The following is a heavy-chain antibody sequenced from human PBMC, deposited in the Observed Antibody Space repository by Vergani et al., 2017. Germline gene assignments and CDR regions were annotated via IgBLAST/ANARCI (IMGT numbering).Heavy chain of an antibody. V-gene: IGHV4-39*01. CDR2: IYYSGST. J-gene: IGHJ4*02. CDR3: ATTDYGDYYFDY. Sequence: QVQLQESGPGLVKPSETLSLTCTVSGGSISSSSYYWGWIRQPPGKGLEWIGSIYYSGSTYYNPSLKSRVTISVDTSKNQFSLKLSSVTAADTAVYYCATTDYGDYYFDYWGQGTLVTVSS. D-gene: IGHD4-17*01. CDR1: GGSISSSSYY.